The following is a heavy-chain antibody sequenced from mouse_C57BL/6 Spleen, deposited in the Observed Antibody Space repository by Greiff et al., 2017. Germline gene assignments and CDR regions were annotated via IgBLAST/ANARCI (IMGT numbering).Heavy chain of an antibody. Sequence: QVQLKQPGAELVKPGASVKMSCKASGYTFTSYWITWVKQRPGQGLEWIGDIYPGSGSTNYNEKFKSKATLTVDTSSSTAYMQLSSLTSEDSAVYYCARRDNYYGSSYYFDYWGQGTTLTVSS. CDR1: GYTFTSYW. D-gene: IGHD1-1*01. CDR2: IYPGSGST. V-gene: IGHV1-55*01. CDR3: ARRDNYYGSSYYFDY. J-gene: IGHJ2*01.